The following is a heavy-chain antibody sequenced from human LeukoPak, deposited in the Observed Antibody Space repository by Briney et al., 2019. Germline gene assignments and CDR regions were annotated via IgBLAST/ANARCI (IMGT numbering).Heavy chain of an antibody. CDR2: IYYSGST. Sequence: PSETLSLTCTVSGDSISSSSYYWGWIRQPPGKGLEWIGTIYYSGSTYYNPSLKSRVTISVDTSKNQFSLKLSSVPAADTAVYYCARQGSGNYLSPVNYWGQGTLVTVSS. V-gene: IGHV4-39*01. CDR3: ARQGSGNYLSPVNY. CDR1: GDSISSSSYY. D-gene: IGHD1-26*01. J-gene: IGHJ4*02.